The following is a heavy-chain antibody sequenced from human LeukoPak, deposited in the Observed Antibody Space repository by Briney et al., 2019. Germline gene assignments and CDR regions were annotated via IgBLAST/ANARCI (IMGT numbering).Heavy chain of an antibody. CDR2: ISSTGHTT. D-gene: IGHD6-19*01. Sequence: GGSLRLSCAVSGFVFRSFEMNWVRQAPGKGLEWVAYISSTGHTTYHADSVKGRFTISRDNSKNSLVLQMNTLTVEDTAMYYCARALGSGWSHDAFDFWGQGTMVSVSS. CDR3: ARALGSGWSHDAFDF. CDR1: GFVFRSFE. V-gene: IGHV3-48*03. J-gene: IGHJ3*01.